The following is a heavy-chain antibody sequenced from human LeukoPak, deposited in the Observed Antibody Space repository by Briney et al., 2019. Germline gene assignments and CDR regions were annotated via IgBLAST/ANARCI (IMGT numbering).Heavy chain of an antibody. CDR3: AKDRVPLTPGSLLALDY. CDR1: GFTFSSYG. V-gene: IGHV3-33*06. D-gene: IGHD3-10*01. CDR2: IWYDGSNK. J-gene: IGHJ4*02. Sequence: GGSLRLSCAASGFTFSSYGMHWVRQAPGKGLEWVAVIWYDGSNKYYADSVKGRFTISRDNSKNTLYLQMNSLRAEDTAVYYCAKDRVPLTPGSLLALDYWGQGTLVTVSS.